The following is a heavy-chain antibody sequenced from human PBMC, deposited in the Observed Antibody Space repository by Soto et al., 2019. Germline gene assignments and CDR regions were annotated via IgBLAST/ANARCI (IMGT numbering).Heavy chain of an antibody. CDR2: ISSASSTI. CDR1: GFPFSAYS. CDR3: AKVSFNDMDV. Sequence: EVQLVESGGGLVQPGGSLRLSCAASGFPFSAYSMTWVRQAPGKGLEWVSYISSASSTIHYADSVKGRFTISRENAKNSLYLQMNSLRDDDTAVYYCAKVSFNDMDVWGQGTTVTVSS. J-gene: IGHJ6*02. V-gene: IGHV3-48*02.